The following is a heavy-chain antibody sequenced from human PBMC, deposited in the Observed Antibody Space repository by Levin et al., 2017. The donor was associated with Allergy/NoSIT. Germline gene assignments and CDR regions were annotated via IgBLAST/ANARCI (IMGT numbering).Heavy chain of an antibody. CDR3: ANVGDSSGDYCIDY. CDR1: GFTFSSYG. D-gene: IGHD3-22*01. V-gene: IGHV3-23*01. CDR2: ISGSGGST. J-gene: IGHJ4*02. Sequence: GGSLRLSCAASGFTFSSYGMTWVRQAPGKGLEWVSAISGSGGSTYYADSVKGRFTISRGNSKNTLYLQMNSLRPEDTAVYYCANVGDSSGDYCIDYWGQGTLVTVSS.